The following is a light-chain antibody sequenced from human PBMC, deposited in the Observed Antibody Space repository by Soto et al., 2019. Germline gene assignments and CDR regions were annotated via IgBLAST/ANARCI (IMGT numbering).Light chain of an antibody. CDR1: QSISNY. J-gene: IGKJ1*01. V-gene: IGKV1-39*01. CDR2: AAS. CDR3: QKYKSYPWK. Sequence: DIQMTQSPSSLSASVVDRFTITCRASQSISNYLNWYQQKPGKAPKLLIYAASSLRSGVPSRFSGGGSGTVFTLTISSLQPDDSATYYCQKYKSYPWKFGQGTKVDIK.